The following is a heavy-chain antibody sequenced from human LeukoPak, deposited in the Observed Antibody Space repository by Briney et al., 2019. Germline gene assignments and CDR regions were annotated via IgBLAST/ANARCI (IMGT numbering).Heavy chain of an antibody. D-gene: IGHD6-6*01. CDR1: GGTFSSYA. J-gene: IGHJ4*02. CDR2: IIPIFGTA. CDR3: ARARYSSSLSFDY. V-gene: IGHV1-69*13. Sequence: SVKVSCKASGGTFSSYAISWVRQAPGQGLEWMGGIIPIFGTANYAQKFQGRVTITADESTSTAYMELSSPRSEDTAVYYCARARYSSSLSFDYWGQGTLVTVSS.